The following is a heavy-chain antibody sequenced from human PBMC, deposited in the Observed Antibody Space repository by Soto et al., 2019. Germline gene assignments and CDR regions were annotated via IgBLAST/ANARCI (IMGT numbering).Heavy chain of an antibody. CDR1: GVTFSSYS. V-gene: IGHV3-21*01. Sequence: GGPLRLSCGASGVTFSSYSMNWVRQDPGKGLQWVSSISSISCYIYYADSVKGRFTISRDNAKNSLYLQMNSLRAEDTAVYYCARDTPGGVHYDFCSGYYARTLYYYYGMDVWGQGTTVTVSS. CDR2: ISSISCYI. D-gene: IGHD3-3*01. J-gene: IGHJ6*02. CDR3: ARDTPGGVHYDFCSGYYARTLYYYYGMDV.